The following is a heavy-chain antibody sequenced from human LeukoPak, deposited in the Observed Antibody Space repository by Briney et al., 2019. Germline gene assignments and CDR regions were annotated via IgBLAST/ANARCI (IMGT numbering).Heavy chain of an antibody. J-gene: IGHJ4*02. CDR1: GFTLTSYW. CDR3: ARVATCGSGSYCPDY. D-gene: IGHD3-10*01. V-gene: IGHV3-7*01. CDR2: IKQDGSDK. Sequence: PGGSLRLSCAASGFTLTSYWMSWVRQAPGKGLEWVANIKQDGSDKYYEDSVKGRFTISRDNAKNSVYLQMNSLRAEDTAMYYCARVATCGSGSYCPDYWGQGTLVTVSS.